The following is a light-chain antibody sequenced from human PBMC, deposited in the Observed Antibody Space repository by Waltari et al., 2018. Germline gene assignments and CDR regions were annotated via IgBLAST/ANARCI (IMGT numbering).Light chain of an antibody. J-gene: IGKJ1*01. CDR3: QQYNYWPPWT. Sequence: EIVMMQSPATLSVSPGDRATLSCRASQSLSTNLAWYQQKTGQPPRLLIYAASTRATGVPARFSGSGSGTEFTLTISSLQSEDFAVYYCQQYNYWPPWTFGQGTKVEIK. V-gene: IGKV3-15*01. CDR1: QSLSTN. CDR2: AAS.